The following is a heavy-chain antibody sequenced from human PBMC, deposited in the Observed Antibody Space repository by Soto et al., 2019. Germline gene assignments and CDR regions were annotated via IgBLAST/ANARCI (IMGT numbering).Heavy chain of an antibody. CDR1: GGSISSYY. CDR3: ARLGYYYDSSGYYYFDY. Sequence: PSETLSLTCTVSGGSISSYYWSWIRQPPGKGLEWIGYIYYSGSTNYNPSLKSRVTISVDTSKNQFSLKLSSVTAADTAVYYCARLGYYYDSSGYYYFDYWGQGTLVTVSS. CDR2: IYYSGST. J-gene: IGHJ4*02. D-gene: IGHD3-22*01. V-gene: IGHV4-59*01.